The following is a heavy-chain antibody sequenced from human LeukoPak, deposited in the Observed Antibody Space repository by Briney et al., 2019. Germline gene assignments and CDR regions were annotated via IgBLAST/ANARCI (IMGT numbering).Heavy chain of an antibody. CDR3: ARAAMVRRPQTPYYYYYMDV. Sequence: ASVKVSCKASGYSFTGYYMHWVRQAPGQGLEWMGWINPNSGGTNYAQKFQGRVTMTRDTSISTAYMELSRLRSDDTAVYYCARAAMVRRPQTPYYYYYMDVWGKGTTVTISS. CDR2: INPNSGGT. J-gene: IGHJ6*03. V-gene: IGHV1-2*02. D-gene: IGHD4/OR15-4a*01. CDR1: GYSFTGYY.